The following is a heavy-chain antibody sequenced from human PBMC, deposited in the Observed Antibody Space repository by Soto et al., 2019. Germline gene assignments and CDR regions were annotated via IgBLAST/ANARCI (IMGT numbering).Heavy chain of an antibody. CDR3: ARQGGEYNTMSDY. J-gene: IGHJ4*02. CDR2: IDPSDSYT. CDR1: GYNFTSYW. D-gene: IGHD3-10*01. V-gene: IGHV5-10-1*01. Sequence: GESLKISCQASGYNFTSYWISWVRQMPGKGLEWMGRIDPSDSYTKYGPSFQGHVTISADKSISTAYLQWNSLKASDTAMYYCARQGGEYNTMSDYWGQGTLVTVSS.